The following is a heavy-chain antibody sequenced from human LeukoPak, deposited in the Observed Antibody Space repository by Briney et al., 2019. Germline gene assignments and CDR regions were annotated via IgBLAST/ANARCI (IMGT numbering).Heavy chain of an antibody. V-gene: IGHV4-59*01. Sequence: SETLSLTCTVSGGSISSYYWSWIPQPPGKGLGGMGYTYYGESTNYNPSLKSRITISVDTSKNQFSLKLSSVTAADTAVYYCARVYYSSSCDYWYFDLWGRGTLVTVSS. D-gene: IGHD6-13*01. CDR2: TYYGEST. CDR3: ARVYYSSSCDYWYFDL. J-gene: IGHJ2*01. CDR1: GGSISSYY.